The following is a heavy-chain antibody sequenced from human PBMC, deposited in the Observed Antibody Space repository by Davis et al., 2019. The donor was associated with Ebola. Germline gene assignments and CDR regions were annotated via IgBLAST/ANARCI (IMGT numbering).Heavy chain of an antibody. J-gene: IGHJ4*02. V-gene: IGHV3-13*01. CDR2: IGPAGDT. D-gene: IGHD4/OR15-4a*01. Sequence: GESLKISCAASGFSFNTYAMSWVRQAPGKGLEWVAGIGPAGDTNYPVSVKGRFTISRDDAKNSLYLQMNSLRVGDTARYYCTRAKGKDSPDYGLDHWGQGTLVTVSS. CDR1: GFSFNTYA. CDR3: TRAKGKDSPDYGLDH.